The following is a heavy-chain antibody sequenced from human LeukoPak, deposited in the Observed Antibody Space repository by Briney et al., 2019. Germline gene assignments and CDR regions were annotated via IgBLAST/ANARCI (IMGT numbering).Heavy chain of an antibody. J-gene: IGHJ2*01. CDR2: IYPGESDI. Sequence: GESLKISCKGSGYSFTNYWIGCVRQMPGKDLEWMGVIYPGESDIRYSPSFQGQVTISADKSISTAYLQWSSLTASDTAMYYCARSLVGRPRPMTWYFDLWGRGTLVTVSS. D-gene: IGHD1-26*01. V-gene: IGHV5-51*01. CDR3: ARSLVGRPRPMTWYFDL. CDR1: GYSFTNYW.